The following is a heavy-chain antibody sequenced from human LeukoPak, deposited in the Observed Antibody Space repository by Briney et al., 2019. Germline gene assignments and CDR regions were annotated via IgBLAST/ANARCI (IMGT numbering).Heavy chain of an antibody. J-gene: IGHJ4*02. Sequence: SETLSLTCALYGGSFTYYYWAWIRQTPGKGLEWIGEINHAGTADYNPSLKSRVTISVDTSKNQFSLRLKSVTPADTAVYYCARLNLEYLYSSGPNDYWGQGTLVTVSS. V-gene: IGHV4-34*01. D-gene: IGHD3-10*01. CDR3: ARLNLEYLYSSGPNDY. CDR1: GGSFTYYY. CDR2: INHAGTA.